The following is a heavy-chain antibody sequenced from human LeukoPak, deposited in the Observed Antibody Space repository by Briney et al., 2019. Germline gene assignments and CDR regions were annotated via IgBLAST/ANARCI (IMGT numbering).Heavy chain of an antibody. CDR2: ISGSGSTI. V-gene: IGHV3-11*01. D-gene: IGHD2-15*01. J-gene: IGHJ4*02. Sequence: PGRSLRLSCAASGFTFSNYYMSWTRQPPGKWRGFVSYISGSGSTIYYADSVEGRFNISRDKAENSLYLQMNSLRAVDTAVYYCAREAPLLGYCSGGSCYGGLYNDYWGQGTLVTVSS. CDR3: AREAPLLGYCSGGSCYGGLYNDY. CDR1: GFTFSNYY.